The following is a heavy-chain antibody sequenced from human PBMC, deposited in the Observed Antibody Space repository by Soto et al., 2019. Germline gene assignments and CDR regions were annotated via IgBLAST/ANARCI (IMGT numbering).Heavy chain of an antibody. J-gene: IGHJ4*02. CDR2: ISYDGSNK. D-gene: IGHD3-16*02. CDR3: AKVIGGYTDY. CDR1: GFTFSSYG. V-gene: IGHV3-30*18. Sequence: GGSLRLSCAASGFTFSSYGMHWVRQAPGKGLEWVAVISYDGSNKYYADSVKGRFTISRDNSKNTLYLQMNSLRAEDTAVYYCAKVIGGYTDYSGQGTLVTGST.